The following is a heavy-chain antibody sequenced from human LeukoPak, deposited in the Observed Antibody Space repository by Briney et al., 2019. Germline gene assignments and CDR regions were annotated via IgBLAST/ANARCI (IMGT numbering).Heavy chain of an antibody. CDR1: GYTLTELS. CDR2: FDPEDGET. Sequence: ASVKVSCKVSGYTLTELSMHWVRQAPGKGLEWMGGFDPEDGETIYAQKFQGRVTMTEDTSTDTAYMELSSLRSEDTAVYYCATSVRMGMYGDRAAEYFQHWGQGTLVTVSS. V-gene: IGHV1-24*01. D-gene: IGHD4-17*01. J-gene: IGHJ1*01. CDR3: ATSVRMGMYGDRAAEYFQH.